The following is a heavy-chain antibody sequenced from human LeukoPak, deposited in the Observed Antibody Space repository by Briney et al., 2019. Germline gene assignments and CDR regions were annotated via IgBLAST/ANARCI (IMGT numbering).Heavy chain of an antibody. V-gene: IGHV1-46*01. CDR2: INPSGGRT. Sequence: GASVPVSCKASGYILSSYYMHWVRQAPGQGLEWMGIINPSGGRTDYAQKFQGRVTMTKDTSTSTVYMELNSLRSEDTALYYCARTYCGGDCNNRYFDYWGQGTLVTVSS. CDR3: ARTYCGGDCNNRYFDY. J-gene: IGHJ4*02. CDR1: GYILSSYY. D-gene: IGHD2-21*02.